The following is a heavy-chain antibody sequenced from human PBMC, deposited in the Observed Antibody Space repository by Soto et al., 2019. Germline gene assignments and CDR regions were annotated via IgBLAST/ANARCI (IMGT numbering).Heavy chain of an antibody. D-gene: IGHD3-16*01. CDR2: LFSSGRS. J-gene: IGHJ4*02. CDR3: VRSGHTFGGVI. Sequence: SETRSLTCSVSGGSISNYFGTWVRQPPGKGVEWIAYLFSSGRSSYNSSLRSRVTISVDTSKNQFSLNLSSVTAADTAVYYCVRSGHTFGGVIWGQGIPVTVSS. V-gene: IGHV4-59*12. CDR1: GGSISNYF.